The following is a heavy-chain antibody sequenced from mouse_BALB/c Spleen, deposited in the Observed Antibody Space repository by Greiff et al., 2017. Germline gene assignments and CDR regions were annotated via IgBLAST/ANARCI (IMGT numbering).Heavy chain of an antibody. V-gene: IGHV5-12-1*01. CDR1: GFAFSSYD. Sequence: EVKLVESGGGLVKPGGSLKLSCAASGFAFSSYDMSWVRQTPEKRLEWVAYISSGGGSTYYPDTVKGRFTISRDNAKNTLYLQMSSLKSEDTAMYYCARPVWSYAMDYWGQGTSVTVSS. D-gene: IGHD2-10*02. CDR2: ISSGGGST. CDR3: ARPVWSYAMDY. J-gene: IGHJ4*01.